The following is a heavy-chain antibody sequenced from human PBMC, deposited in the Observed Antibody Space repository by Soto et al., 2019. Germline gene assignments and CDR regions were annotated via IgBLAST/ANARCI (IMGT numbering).Heavy chain of an antibody. CDR2: INWNGGNK. D-gene: IGHD1-1*01. CDR1: GFTFDDFA. Sequence: EVQLVESGGGLVQPDRSLRLSCAASGFTFDDFAMHWVRQAPGEGLEWVSGINWNGGNKAYADSVKGRFTISRDNAKNSLYLQVNSLRDEDTALYYCAKVRGRTTGTAGDFDYWGQGALITVSS. J-gene: IGHJ4*02. V-gene: IGHV3-9*01. CDR3: AKVRGRTTGTAGDFDY.